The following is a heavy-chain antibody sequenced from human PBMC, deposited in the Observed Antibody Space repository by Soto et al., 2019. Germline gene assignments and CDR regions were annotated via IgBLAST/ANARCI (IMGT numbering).Heavy chain of an antibody. CDR1: GGSISSYY. D-gene: IGHD3-10*01. V-gene: IGHV4-59*08. Sequence: PSETLSLTCTVSGGSISSYYWSWIRQPPGKGLEWIGYIYYSGSTNYNPSLKSRVTISVDTSKNQFSLKLSSVTAADTAAYYCARHAGASHFDYWXQGTLVTVSS. CDR3: ARHAGASHFDY. CDR2: IYYSGST. J-gene: IGHJ4*02.